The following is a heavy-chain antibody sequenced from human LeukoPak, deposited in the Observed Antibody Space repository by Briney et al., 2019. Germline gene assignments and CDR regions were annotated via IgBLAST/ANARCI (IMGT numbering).Heavy chain of an antibody. J-gene: IGHJ3*02. CDR1: GFTFSSYE. CDR2: ISSSGSTI. D-gene: IGHD3-10*01. V-gene: IGHV3-48*03. Sequence: GGSLRLSCAASGFTFSSYEMNRVRQAPGKGLEWVSYISSSGSTIYYADSVKGRFTISRDNAKNSLYLQMNSLRAEDTAVYYCARVAGGPQGNAFDIWGQGTMVTVSS. CDR3: ARVAGGPQGNAFDI.